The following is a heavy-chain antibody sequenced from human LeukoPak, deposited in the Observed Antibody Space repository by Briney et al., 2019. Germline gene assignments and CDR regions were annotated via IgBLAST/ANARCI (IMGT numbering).Heavy chain of an antibody. J-gene: IGHJ3*02. CDR1: GFSFSASA. Sequence: GGSLRLSCAASGFSFSASAMHWVRQASGKGLEWVGRIRSKGNSYATEYGASVKGRFTISRDDSKNTAYLQMNSLKTEDTALYYCAKDIGGGNSGAFDIWGQGTMVTVSS. CDR2: IRSKGNSYAT. D-gene: IGHD4-23*01. CDR3: AKDIGGGNSGAFDI. V-gene: IGHV3-73*01.